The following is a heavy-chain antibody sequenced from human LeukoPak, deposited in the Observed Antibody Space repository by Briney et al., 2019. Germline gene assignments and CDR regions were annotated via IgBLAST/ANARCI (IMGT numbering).Heavy chain of an antibody. J-gene: IGHJ3*02. CDR1: GFTFSSYS. CDR3: ARERGYCTNGVCGYAFDI. D-gene: IGHD2-8*01. V-gene: IGHV3-21*01. Sequence: GGSLRLSCAASGFTFSSYSMNWVRQAPGKGLEWVSSISSSSSYIYYADSVKGRFTVSRDNAKNSLYLQMNSLRAEDTAVYYCARERGYCTNGVCGYAFDIWGQGTMVTVSS. CDR2: ISSSSSYI.